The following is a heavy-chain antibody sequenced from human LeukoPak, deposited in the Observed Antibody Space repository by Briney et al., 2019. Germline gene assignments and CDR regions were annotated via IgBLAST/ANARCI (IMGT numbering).Heavy chain of an antibody. D-gene: IGHD3-10*01. V-gene: IGHV3-9*01. CDR1: GFNFDDYA. CDR3: AKAVWLTMVRGHFDY. CDR2: ISWNSGSI. J-gene: IGHJ4*02. Sequence: GGSLRLSCAASGFNFDDYAMHWVRQAPGKGLEWVSGISWNSGSIGYADSVKGRFTISRDNAKNSLYLQMNSLRAEDTALYYCAKAVWLTMVRGHFDYWGQGTLVTVSP.